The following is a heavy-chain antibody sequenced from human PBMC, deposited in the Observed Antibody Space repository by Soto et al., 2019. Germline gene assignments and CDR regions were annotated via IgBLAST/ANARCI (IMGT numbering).Heavy chain of an antibody. V-gene: IGHV2-5*02. CDR1: GFSLSTRGVG. Sequence: QITLKESGTTLVKPTQTLTLTCTFSGFSLSTRGVGVGWIRQPPGKALEWLALIYWDDDKGYSPSLKSRLAITKDTSKNQVVLTMTNMDPVDTATYYCARRNWDVDYWGQGTLVTVSS. CDR3: ARRNWDVDY. D-gene: IGHD7-27*01. CDR2: IYWDDDK. J-gene: IGHJ4*02.